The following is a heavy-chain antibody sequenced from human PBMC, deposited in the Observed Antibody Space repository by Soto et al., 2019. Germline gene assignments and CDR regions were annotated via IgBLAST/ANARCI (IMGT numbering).Heavy chain of an antibody. J-gene: IGHJ4*02. CDR2: ISSSGSTI. Sequence: EVQLVESGGGLVQPGGSLRLSCAASGFTFSSYEMNWVRQAPGKGLEWVSYISSSGSTIYYADSVKGRFTISRDNAKNSLYLQMNSLRAEDTAVYYCAGDETNDFWSGYYNYWGQGTLVTVSS. CDR1: GFTFSSYE. V-gene: IGHV3-48*03. CDR3: AGDETNDFWSGYYNY. D-gene: IGHD3-3*01.